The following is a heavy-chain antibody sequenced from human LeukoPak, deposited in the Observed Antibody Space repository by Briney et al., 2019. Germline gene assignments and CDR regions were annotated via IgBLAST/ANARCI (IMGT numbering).Heavy chain of an antibody. D-gene: IGHD5-18*01. CDR1: GDSFSSNSAA. CDR3: ARHRGYSYGYDY. CDR2: TYYRSKWYN. Sequence: SQTLSLTCAISGDSFSSNSAAWNWIRQSPSRGLEWLGRTYYRSKWYNDYAVYVKSRITINPVTSKNQFPLQLNAVTPEDTAVYYCARHRGYSYGYDYWGQGTLVTVSS. J-gene: IGHJ4*02. V-gene: IGHV6-1*01.